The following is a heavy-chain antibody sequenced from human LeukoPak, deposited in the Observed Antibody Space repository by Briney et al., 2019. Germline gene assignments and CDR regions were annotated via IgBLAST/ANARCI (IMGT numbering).Heavy chain of an antibody. CDR3: ARGPYYYDSSGYVLAFDI. CDR1: GYTFTSYG. CDR2: ISAYNGNT. J-gene: IGHJ3*02. Sequence: ASVKVSCKASGYTFTSYGISWVRQAPGQGLEWMGWISAYNGNTNYAQKLQGRVTMTTDTSTSTAYIELRSWRSDDTAVYYCARGPYYYDSSGYVLAFDIWGQGTMVTVSS. D-gene: IGHD3-22*01. V-gene: IGHV1-18*01.